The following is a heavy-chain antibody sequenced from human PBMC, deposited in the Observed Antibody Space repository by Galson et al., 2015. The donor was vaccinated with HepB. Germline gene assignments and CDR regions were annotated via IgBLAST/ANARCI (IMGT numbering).Heavy chain of an antibody. CDR3: ARDLAYCGGDCYSGSLSYYYYGMDV. D-gene: IGHD2-21*02. J-gene: IGHJ6*02. CDR1: GFTFSSYG. Sequence: SLRLSCAASGFTFSSYGMHWVRQAPGKGLEWVAVIWYDGSNKYYADSVKGRFTISRDNSKNTLYLQMNSLRAEDTAVYYCARDLAYCGGDCYSGSLSYYYYGMDVWGQGTTVTVSS. V-gene: IGHV3-33*08. CDR2: IWYDGSNK.